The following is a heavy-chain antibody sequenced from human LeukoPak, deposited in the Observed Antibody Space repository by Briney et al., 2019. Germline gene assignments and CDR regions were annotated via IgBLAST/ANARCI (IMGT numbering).Heavy chain of an antibody. Sequence: GESLKISCQGSGYSFTSYWIGWVRQMPGKGLEWMGIIYPGDSDTRYSPSFQGQVTISADKSISTAYLQWSSLKASDTAMYYCARQYSSSWYSSQFFDYWGQGTLVTVSS. CDR3: ARQYSSSWYSSQFFDY. V-gene: IGHV5-51*01. CDR1: GYSFTSYW. CDR2: IYPGDSDT. D-gene: IGHD6-13*01. J-gene: IGHJ4*02.